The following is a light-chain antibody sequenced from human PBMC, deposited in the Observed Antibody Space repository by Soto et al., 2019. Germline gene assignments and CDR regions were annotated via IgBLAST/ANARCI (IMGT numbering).Light chain of an antibody. Sequence: QSVLTQPPSVSATPGQKVTISCSGSTSNIGNTYVSWYQQLPGTAPKLLIFDNDKRPSGIPDRFSGSKSGTSATLGISGLQPGDEADYYCGSWDSSLSAYVFGTGTKVTVL. CDR2: DND. V-gene: IGLV1-51*01. J-gene: IGLJ1*01. CDR1: TSNIGNTY. CDR3: GSWDSSLSAYV.